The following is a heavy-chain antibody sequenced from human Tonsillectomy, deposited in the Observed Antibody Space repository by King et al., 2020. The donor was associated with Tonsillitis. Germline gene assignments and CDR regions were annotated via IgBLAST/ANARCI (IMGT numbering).Heavy chain of an antibody. CDR1: GYTFSDFY. D-gene: IGHD2-2*01. V-gene: IGHV1-2*02. J-gene: IGHJ5*02. CDR2: VNLKSGVT. CDR3: ARDPEYLRGWFDP. Sequence: QLVRSGAEVKKPGASVRVSCKASGYTFSDFYIHWVRQAPGQRMEWMGWVNLKSGVTNYAQGFRGRVTMTRDTSITTVYMDLSRLTSDDTAMYYCARDPEYLRGWFDPWGQGTLVIVSS.